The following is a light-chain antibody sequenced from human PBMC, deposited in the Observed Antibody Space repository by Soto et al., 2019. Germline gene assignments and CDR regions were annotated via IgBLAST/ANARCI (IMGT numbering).Light chain of an antibody. CDR3: TSPTPGSLYV. V-gene: IGLV2-14*01. J-gene: IGLJ1*01. CDR1: SVDVGGYNY. CDR2: EVS. Sequence: QSALTQPASVSGSLGQSITISCTGTSVDVGGYNYVSWYQHHPGKAPRLLIFEVSNRPSGVSNRFSGSKSGNTASLTISGLQAEDEADYYCTSPTPGSLYVFGTGTKVTVL.